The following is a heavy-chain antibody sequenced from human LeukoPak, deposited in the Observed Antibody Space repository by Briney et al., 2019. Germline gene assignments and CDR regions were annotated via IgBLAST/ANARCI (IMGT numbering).Heavy chain of an antibody. CDR3: ARGWNKLLYDY. Sequence: GSLRLSCAASGFTFSSYAMSWIRQPPGKGLEWIGSIYYSGSTYYNPSLKSRVTISVDTSKNQFSLKLSSVTAADTAVYYCARGWNKLLYDYWGQGTLVTVSS. D-gene: IGHD3-10*01. CDR2: IYYSGST. J-gene: IGHJ4*02. V-gene: IGHV4-39*07. CDR1: GFTFSSYA.